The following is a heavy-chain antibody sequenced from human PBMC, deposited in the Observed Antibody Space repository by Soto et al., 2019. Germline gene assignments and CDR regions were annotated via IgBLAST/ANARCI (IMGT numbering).Heavy chain of an antibody. D-gene: IGHD3-9*01. Sequence: GGSLRLSCAASGFTFSSYAMSWVRQAPGKGLEWVSAISGSGGSTYYADSVKGRFTISRDNSKNTLNLQMNSLRAEDTAVYYCAKSRYFDWQDDRGANYFDYWGQGTLVTVSS. V-gene: IGHV3-23*01. CDR2: ISGSGGST. CDR3: AKSRYFDWQDDRGANYFDY. J-gene: IGHJ4*02. CDR1: GFTFSSYA.